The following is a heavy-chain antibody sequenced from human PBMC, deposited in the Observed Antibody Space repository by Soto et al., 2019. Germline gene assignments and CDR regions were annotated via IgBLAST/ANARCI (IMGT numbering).Heavy chain of an antibody. CDR1: GGTFSSYA. D-gene: IGHD3-22*01. Sequence: QVQLVQSGAEVKKPGSSVKVSCKASGGTFSSYAISWLRQAPVQGLEWMGGIIPIFGTANYAQKFQGRVTITAEESTSTAXMELSSLRSEDTAVYYCARDEPLYYYDSSGYSCDYWGQGTLVTVSS. CDR2: IIPIFGTA. CDR3: ARDEPLYYYDSSGYSCDY. J-gene: IGHJ4*02. V-gene: IGHV1-69*01.